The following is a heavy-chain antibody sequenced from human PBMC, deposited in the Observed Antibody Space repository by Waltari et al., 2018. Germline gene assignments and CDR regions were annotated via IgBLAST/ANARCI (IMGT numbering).Heavy chain of an antibody. CDR2: FDPEDGET. CDR1: GYTLTELS. V-gene: IGHV1-24*01. D-gene: IGHD2-15*01. J-gene: IGHJ4*02. Sequence: QVQLVQSGAEVKKPGASVKVSCKVSGYTLTELSMHWVRQAPGKGLEWMGGFDPEDGETIYAQKFQGRVTMTEDTAVYYCARDIRGYCSGGSCYGPDYWGQGTLVTVSS. CDR3: Y.